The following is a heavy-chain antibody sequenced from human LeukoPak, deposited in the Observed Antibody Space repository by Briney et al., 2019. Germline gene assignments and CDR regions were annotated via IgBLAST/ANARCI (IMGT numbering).Heavy chain of an antibody. CDR3: AKDTPVSGTSRKFDY. Sequence: GGSLRLSCAASGFTFSSYGMHWVRQAPGKGLEWVAVISYDGSNKYYADSVKGRFTISRDNSKNTLSLQMNSLRAEDTAVYYCAKDTPVSGTSRKFDYWGQGTLVTVSS. CDR2: ISYDGSNK. CDR1: GFTFSSYG. V-gene: IGHV3-30*18. D-gene: IGHD6-19*01. J-gene: IGHJ4*02.